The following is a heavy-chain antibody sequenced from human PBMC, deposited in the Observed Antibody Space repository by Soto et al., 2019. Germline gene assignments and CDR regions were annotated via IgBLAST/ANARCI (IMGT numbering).Heavy chain of an antibody. CDR3: GRDPNGDYIGAFEF. J-gene: IGHJ3*01. CDR1: GVTFSRYA. Sequence: EVQVLESGGALIQPGGSLRLSCAVSGVTFSRYAMTWVRQAPGKGLEWVSAISGSGGRTYYADSVKGRLTISRDNSRNTLFLQMNSLRAEDTAVYYCGRDPNGDYIGAFEFWGQGTMVTVSS. D-gene: IGHD4-17*01. V-gene: IGHV3-23*01. CDR2: ISGSGGRT.